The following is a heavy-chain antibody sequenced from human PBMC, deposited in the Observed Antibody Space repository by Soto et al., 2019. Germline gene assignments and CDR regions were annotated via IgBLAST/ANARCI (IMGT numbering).Heavy chain of an antibody. J-gene: IGHJ4*02. CDR1: GGSISSYY. Sequence: SETLSLTYTVSGGSISSYYWSWIRQPPGKGLEWIGYIYYSGSTNYNPSLKSRVTISVDTSKNQFSLKLSSVTAADTAVYYCARAYGDYSSVLFDYWGQGTLVTVSS. D-gene: IGHD4-17*01. V-gene: IGHV4-59*01. CDR3: ARAYGDYSSVLFDY. CDR2: IYYSGST.